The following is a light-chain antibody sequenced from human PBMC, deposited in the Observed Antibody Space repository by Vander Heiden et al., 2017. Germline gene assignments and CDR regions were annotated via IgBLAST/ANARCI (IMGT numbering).Light chain of an antibody. CDR1: QSVSSSY. J-gene: IGKJ5*01. V-gene: IGKV3-20*01. CDR3: QQYASIT. Sequence: EIVLTQSPGTLSLSRGERATLSCRASQSVSSSYLAWYQQKPGQAPRLLIYGASSRATGIPDRVSGSGSGTDFTLTISRLEPEDLAVYYCQQYASITFGQGTRLEIK. CDR2: GAS.